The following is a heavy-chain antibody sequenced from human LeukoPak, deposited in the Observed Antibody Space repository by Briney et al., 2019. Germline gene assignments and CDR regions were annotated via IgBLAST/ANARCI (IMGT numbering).Heavy chain of an antibody. CDR2: IYHSGST. V-gene: IGHV4-38-2*01. CDR1: SYSISSGYY. J-gene: IGHJ2*01. Sequence: SETLSLTCAVSSYSISSGYYWGWIRQPPGKGLEWIGSIYHSGSTYYNPSLKSRVTISVDTTKNQFSLKLSSVTAEDTAVYYCARALGTRSGYFDLWGRGTLVTVSS. D-gene: IGHD3-10*01. CDR3: ARALGTRSGYFDL.